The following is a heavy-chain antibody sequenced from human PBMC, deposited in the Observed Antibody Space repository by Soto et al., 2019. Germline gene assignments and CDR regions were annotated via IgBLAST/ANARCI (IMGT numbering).Heavy chain of an antibody. V-gene: IGHV3-74*01. Sequence: EVQLVESGGGSVQPGGSLRLSCAASGFTFSDYWMHWVRQAPGKGLVWVSRISTDGSDTNYADSVWGRFTISRDNAKNTLYLEMTSLRVEDTPVYYCARVNESNEYWGQGTLVSVSS. CDR3: ARVNESNEY. D-gene: IGHD2-8*01. CDR1: GFTFSDYW. J-gene: IGHJ4*02. CDR2: ISTDGSDT.